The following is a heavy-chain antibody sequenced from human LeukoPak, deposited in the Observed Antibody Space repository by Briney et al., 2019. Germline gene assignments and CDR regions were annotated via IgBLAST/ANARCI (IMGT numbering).Heavy chain of an antibody. D-gene: IGHD3-22*01. J-gene: IGHJ1*01. CDR3: ASSPYYYDSSGYQEDFQH. Sequence: SETLSLTCAVYGGSFSGYYWSWIRQPPGKGLEWIGGINHSGSTNYNPSLKGRVTISVDTSKNQFSLKLTSVTAADTAVYYCASSPYYYDSSGYQEDFQHWGQGTLVTVSS. V-gene: IGHV4-34*01. CDR2: INHSGST. CDR1: GGSFSGYY.